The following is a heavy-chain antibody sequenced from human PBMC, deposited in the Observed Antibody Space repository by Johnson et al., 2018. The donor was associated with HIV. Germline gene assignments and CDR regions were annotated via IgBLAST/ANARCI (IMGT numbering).Heavy chain of an antibody. CDR2: IYSGGRS. D-gene: IGHD6-19*01. CDR3: ARGIAVSNWVDI. J-gene: IGHJ3*02. V-gene: IGHV3-66*02. CDR1: GFTVRSNY. Sequence: VQLVESGGGLVQPGGSLRLSCVASGFTVRSNYMSWVRQAPGKGLEWVSVIYSGGRSYYADSVKGRFTISRDNSKNTLYLQMNSLRAEDTAVYYCARGIAVSNWVDIWGQGTMVTVSS.